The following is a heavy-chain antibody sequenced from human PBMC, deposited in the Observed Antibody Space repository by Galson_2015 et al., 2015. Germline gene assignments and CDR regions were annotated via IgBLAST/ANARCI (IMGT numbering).Heavy chain of an antibody. D-gene: IGHD3-9*01. CDR3: AKDLVAYDILTGYYVSEYFQH. CDR1: GFTFSSYA. Sequence: SLRLSCAASGFTFSSYAMSWVRQAPGKGLEWVSAISGSGGSTYYADSVKGRFTISRDNSKNTLYLQMNSLRAEDTAVYYCAKDLVAYDILTGYYVSEYFQHWGQGTLVTVSS. CDR2: ISGSGGST. V-gene: IGHV3-23*01. J-gene: IGHJ1*01.